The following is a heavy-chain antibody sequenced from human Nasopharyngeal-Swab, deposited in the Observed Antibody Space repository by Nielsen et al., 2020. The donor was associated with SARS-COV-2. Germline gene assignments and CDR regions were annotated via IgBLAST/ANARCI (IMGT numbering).Heavy chain of an antibody. CDR3: ARVNVVYYYYGMDV. J-gene: IGHJ6*02. Sequence: WVRQAPGQGLEWMGWINTNTGNPTYAQGFTGRLVFSLDTSVSTAYLQISSLKAEDTAVYYCARVNVVYYYYGMDVWGQGTTVTVS. CDR2: INTNTGNP. D-gene: IGHD2-15*01. V-gene: IGHV7-4-1*02.